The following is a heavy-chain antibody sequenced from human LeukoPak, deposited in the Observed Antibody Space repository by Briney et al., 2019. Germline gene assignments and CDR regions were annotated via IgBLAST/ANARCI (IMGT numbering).Heavy chain of an antibody. Sequence: ASMTVSCKASGYTFTGYYIHWLRQAPGQGLEWMGFINPNSGGTNYAQKFQGRVTMTRDTSISTAYMELSSLTSDDTAVYYCARDLEGYHYGPGNYPQWGQGTLITVSS. CDR3: ARDLEGYHYGPGNYPQ. J-gene: IGHJ4*02. D-gene: IGHD3-10*01. V-gene: IGHV1-2*02. CDR2: INPNSGGT. CDR1: GYTFTGYY.